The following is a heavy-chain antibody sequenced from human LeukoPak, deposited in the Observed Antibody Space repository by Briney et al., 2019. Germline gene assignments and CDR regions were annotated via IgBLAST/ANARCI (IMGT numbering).Heavy chain of an antibody. Sequence: ASVKVSCKASGYTFTDYYMHWVRQAPGQGLEWMGWLNPSSGGTNYAQKFQGRVTMTRDTSISTAYMELSRLRSDDTAMYYCARDSRIATPSLGYWGQGTLVTVSS. CDR3: ARDSRIATPSLGY. V-gene: IGHV1-2*02. D-gene: IGHD6-13*01. CDR1: GYTFTDYY. J-gene: IGHJ4*02. CDR2: LNPSSGGT.